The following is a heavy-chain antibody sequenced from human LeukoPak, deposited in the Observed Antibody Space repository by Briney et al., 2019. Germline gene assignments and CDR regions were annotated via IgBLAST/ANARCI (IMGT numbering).Heavy chain of an antibody. V-gene: IGHV3-30*02. CDR2: IRYDGTNK. CDR1: GFTFSSSS. D-gene: IGHD2-15*01. CDR3: AKDKDSTNWYFDY. Sequence: GGSLRLSCAAAGFTFSSSSMNWVRQAPGKGLEWVAFIRYDGTNKYYADSVKGRFTISRDNSKNTLYLQMNSLRAEDTAVYYCAKDKDSTNWYFDYWGQGTLVTVSS. J-gene: IGHJ4*02.